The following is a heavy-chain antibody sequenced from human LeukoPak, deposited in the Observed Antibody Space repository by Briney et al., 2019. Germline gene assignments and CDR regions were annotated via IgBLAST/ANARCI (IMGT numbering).Heavy chain of an antibody. CDR3: VKDVGGSYAFDY. CDR1: GFTFSTYA. Sequence: GGSLRLSCAVSGFTFSTYAMSWVRQAPGKGLEYVSGINDNGGRTHYGDSVKGRFSISRDNSKNTLHLQMSTLRAEDTALYYCVKDVGGSYAFDYWGQGMLVTVAS. D-gene: IGHD1-26*01. CDR2: INDNGGRT. J-gene: IGHJ4*02. V-gene: IGHV3-64D*09.